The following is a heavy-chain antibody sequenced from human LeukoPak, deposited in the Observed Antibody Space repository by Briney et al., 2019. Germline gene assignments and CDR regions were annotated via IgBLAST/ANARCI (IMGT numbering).Heavy chain of an antibody. CDR1: GFTFSSYS. J-gene: IGHJ4*02. CDR2: ISSSSSYI. D-gene: IGHD3-10*01. Sequence: GGSLRLSCAASGFTFSSYSMTWVRHAPGKGLEWVSSISSSSSYIYYADSVKGRFTISRDNAKNSLYLQMNSLRAEDTAVYYCASLADGSGSYKDYWGQGTLVTVSS. V-gene: IGHV3-21*01. CDR3: ASLADGSGSYKDY.